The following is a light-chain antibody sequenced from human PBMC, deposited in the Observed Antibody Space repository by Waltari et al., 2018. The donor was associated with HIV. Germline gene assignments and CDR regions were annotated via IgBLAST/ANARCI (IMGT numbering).Light chain of an antibody. CDR2: EAS. V-gene: IGLV2-8*01. Sequence: QSALTQPPSASGSPAPSVTIPCPGTSSDVGGYKYLPWYHHHPGKAPKLMISEASKRPSGVPDRFSGSKSGSTASLTVSGLQAEDEADYYCSSYAGSNNRWVFGGGTKLTAL. CDR1: SSDVGGYKY. CDR3: SSYAGSNNRWV. J-gene: IGLJ3*02.